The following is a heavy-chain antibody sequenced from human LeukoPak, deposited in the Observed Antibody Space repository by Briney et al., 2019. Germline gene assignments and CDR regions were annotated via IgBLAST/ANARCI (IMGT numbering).Heavy chain of an antibody. D-gene: IGHD4-23*01. CDR2: ISSPSSTI. J-gene: IGHJ4*02. CDR1: RFTFSSYS. Sequence: GGPLRLSCAASRFTFSSYSMNWVRQAPGKGLEWVSYISSPSSTIYYADSVKGRFTISRDNARSSLCLQMNSLRAEDTAVYYCARVHTVVTPFDSWGQGTLVTVSS. CDR3: ARVHTVVTPFDS. V-gene: IGHV3-48*01.